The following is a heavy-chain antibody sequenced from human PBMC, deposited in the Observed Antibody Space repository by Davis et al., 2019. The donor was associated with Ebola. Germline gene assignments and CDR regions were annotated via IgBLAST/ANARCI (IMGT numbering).Heavy chain of an antibody. CDR1: GFPLSART. Sequence: ESLKISCAASGFPLSARTMNWVRQPPGKGLEWIGEFNHSGSTNYNPSLKSRVTISGDTSKNQFSLKMNSVTAADTAMYYCARTPQYSSYGAYFDYWGQGALVTVSS. V-gene: IGHV4-34*01. CDR3: ARTPQYSSYGAYFDY. J-gene: IGHJ4*02. CDR2: FNHSGST. D-gene: IGHD4-11*01.